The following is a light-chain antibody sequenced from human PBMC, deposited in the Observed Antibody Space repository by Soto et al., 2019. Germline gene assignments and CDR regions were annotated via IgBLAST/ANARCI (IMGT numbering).Light chain of an antibody. CDR1: QGIRND. CDR3: LQHHTYPRT. CDR2: AAS. Sequence: DIQMTQSPSSLSASVGDRVTITCRASQGIRNDLAWYQQKPGKAPNRLIYAASSLQSGVPSRFSGSGSGTEFTLTINSLQPEDFAIYYCLQHHTYPRTFGQGTKVEIK. V-gene: IGKV1-17*01. J-gene: IGKJ1*01.